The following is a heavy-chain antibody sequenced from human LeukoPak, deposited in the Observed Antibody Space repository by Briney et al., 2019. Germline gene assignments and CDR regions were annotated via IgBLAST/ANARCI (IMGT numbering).Heavy chain of an antibody. CDR1: GYTFTDYN. CDR2: INPNSGDT. V-gene: IGHV1-2*02. Sequence: ASVKVSCKASGYTFTDYNVHWVRQAPGQGLEWMGWINPNSGDTSYAQKFQGRVTMTRDTSIRTAYMELSSLRSDDTAVYYCAREFGGSYKSVDYWGQGTLVTVSS. J-gene: IGHJ4*02. D-gene: IGHD1-26*01. CDR3: AREFGGSYKSVDY.